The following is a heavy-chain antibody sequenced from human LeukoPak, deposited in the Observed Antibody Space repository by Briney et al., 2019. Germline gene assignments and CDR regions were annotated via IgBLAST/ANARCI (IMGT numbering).Heavy chain of an antibody. CDR3: AKHLWRDLLWFGEGYYFSY. CDR1: GFTFSSYA. V-gene: IGHV3-23*01. J-gene: IGHJ4*02. Sequence: SGGSLRLSCAASGFTFSSYAMSWVRQAPGKGLEWVSVISGSDTSTYYADSVKGRFTISRDNSKNTLYLQMNSLRAEDTAVYYCAKHLWRDLLWFGEGYYFSYWGQGTLVTVSS. CDR2: ISGSDTST. D-gene: IGHD3-10*01.